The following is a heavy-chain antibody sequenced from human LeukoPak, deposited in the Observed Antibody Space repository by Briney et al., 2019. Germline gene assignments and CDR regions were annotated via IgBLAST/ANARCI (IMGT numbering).Heavy chain of an antibody. V-gene: IGHV4-34*01. CDR2: INHSGST. CDR1: GGSFSGYY. Sequence: SETLSLTCAVYGGSFSGYYWSWIRQPPGKGLEWIGEINHSGSTNYNPSLKSRVTISVDTSKNQFSLKLSSVTAADTAVYYCATSGYSCGFDYWGQGTLVTVSS. J-gene: IGHJ4*02. CDR3: ATSGYSCGFDY. D-gene: IGHD5-18*01.